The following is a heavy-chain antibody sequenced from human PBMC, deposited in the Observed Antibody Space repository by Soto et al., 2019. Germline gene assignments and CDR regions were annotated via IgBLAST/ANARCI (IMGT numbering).Heavy chain of an antibody. Sequence: GFLGLPWAPSGFRFDHQYMHWLRQAPGKGLEWVSFISWNGAKKIYAASVNGRFTISRESSKKYVFPQINSLRSEDTALYYCARETLRYRFAVGVWGQGTSVTVSS. CDR3: ARETLRYRFAVGV. CDR1: GFRFDHQY. D-gene: IGHD1-20*01. CDR2: ISWNGAKK. V-gene: IGHV3-43*01. J-gene: IGHJ6*02.